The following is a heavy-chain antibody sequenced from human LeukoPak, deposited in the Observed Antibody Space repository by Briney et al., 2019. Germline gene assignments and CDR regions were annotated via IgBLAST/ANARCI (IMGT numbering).Heavy chain of an antibody. CDR2: INSDGSST. D-gene: IGHD3-10*01. CDR1: GFTFSSYW. CDR3: ARSDMVRGVITIDY. J-gene: IGHJ4*02. V-gene: IGHV3-74*01. Sequence: GGSLRLSCAASGFTFSSYWMHWVRQAPGKGLVWVSRINSDGSSTSYADSVKGRFTTSRDNAKNTLYLQMNSLRAEDTAVYYCARSDMVRGVITIDYWGQGTLVTVSS.